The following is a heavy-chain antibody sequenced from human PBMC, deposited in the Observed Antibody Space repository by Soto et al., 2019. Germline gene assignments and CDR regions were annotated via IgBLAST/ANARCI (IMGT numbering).Heavy chain of an antibody. CDR3: ARGGHVVVVTVALDY. V-gene: IGHV1-46*01. D-gene: IGHD2-21*02. Sequence: QVQLVESGAEVKKPGASVKVSCKASGDTFTDYYIHWVRQAPGQALEWMGTVNPSGGHTTYAQHFLGRMTMTRDTSTSTLYMELTSLTSEYTAVCYCARGGHVVVVTVALDYWGQGTLVTVSP. CDR1: GDTFTDYY. CDR2: VNPSGGHT. J-gene: IGHJ4*02.